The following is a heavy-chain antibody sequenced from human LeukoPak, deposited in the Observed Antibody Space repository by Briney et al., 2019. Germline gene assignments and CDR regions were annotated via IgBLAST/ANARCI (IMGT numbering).Heavy chain of an antibody. J-gene: IGHJ4*02. CDR3: ATDDLGYCSSTSCAHFDY. CDR1: GGTFSSYA. D-gene: IGHD2-2*01. V-gene: IGHV1-69*05. Sequence: SVKVSCKASGGTFSSYAISWVRQAPGQGLEWMGGIIPIFGTANYAQKFQGRVTITTDESTSTAYMELSSLRSEDTAVYYCATDDLGYCSSTSCAHFDYWSQGTLVTVSS. CDR2: IIPIFGTA.